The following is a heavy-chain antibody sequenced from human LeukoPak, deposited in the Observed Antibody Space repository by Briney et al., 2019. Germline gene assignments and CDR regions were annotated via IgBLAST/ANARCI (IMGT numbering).Heavy chain of an antibody. J-gene: IGHJ4*02. D-gene: IGHD3-16*02. CDR3: AKDYAGTYYDYVWGSYRDNYFDY. Sequence: GGSLRLSCAASGFTFDDYAMHWVRQAPGKGLEWVSLISGDGGSTYYADSVKGRFTISRDNSKNSLYLQMDSLRTEDTALYYCAKDYAGTYYDYVWGSYRDNYFDYWGQGTLVTVSS. CDR1: GFTFDDYA. CDR2: ISGDGGST. V-gene: IGHV3-43*02.